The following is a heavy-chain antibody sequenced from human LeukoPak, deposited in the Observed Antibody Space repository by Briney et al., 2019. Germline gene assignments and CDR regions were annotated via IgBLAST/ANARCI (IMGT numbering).Heavy chain of an antibody. V-gene: IGHV3-23*01. Sequence: GGSLRLSCAASGFTFSSYAMHWVRQAPGKGLEWVSAISGSGGSTYYADSVKGRFTISRDNSKNTLYLQMNSLRAEDTAVYYCANPPRKSGSYPWPGYWGQGTLVTVSS. J-gene: IGHJ4*02. CDR3: ANPPRKSGSYPWPGY. CDR1: GFTFSSYA. CDR2: ISGSGGST. D-gene: IGHD1-26*01.